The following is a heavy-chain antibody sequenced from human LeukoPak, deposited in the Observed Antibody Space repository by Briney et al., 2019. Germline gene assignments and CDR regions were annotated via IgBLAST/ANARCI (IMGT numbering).Heavy chain of an antibody. CDR2: IYHSGST. CDR3: AREAIEKGFDY. J-gene: IGHJ4*02. V-gene: IGHV4-30-2*01. CDR1: GGSISSGGYS. Sequence: SQTLSLTCAASGGSISSGGYSWSWTRQPPGKGLEWIGYIYHSGSTYYNPSLKSRVTISVDRSKNQFSLKLSSVTAADTAVYYCAREAIEKGFDYWGQGTLVTVSS.